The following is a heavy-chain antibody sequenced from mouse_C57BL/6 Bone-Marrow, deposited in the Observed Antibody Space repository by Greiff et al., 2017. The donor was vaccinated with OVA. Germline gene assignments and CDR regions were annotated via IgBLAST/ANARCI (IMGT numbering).Heavy chain of an antibody. CDR1: GFSFNTYA. Sequence: EVQLQQSGGGLVQPKGSLKLSCAASGFSFNTYAMNWVRQAPGKGLEWVARIRSKSNNYATYYADSVKDRFTISRDDSESMLYLQMNNLKTEDTAMYYCVRQGLYGSSYGFAYWGQGTLVTVSA. CDR2: IRSKSNNYAT. D-gene: IGHD1-1*01. V-gene: IGHV10-1*01. J-gene: IGHJ3*01. CDR3: VRQGLYGSSYGFAY.